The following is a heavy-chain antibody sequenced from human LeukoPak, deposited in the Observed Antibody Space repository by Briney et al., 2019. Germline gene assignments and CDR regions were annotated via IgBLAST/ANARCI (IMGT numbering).Heavy chain of an antibody. V-gene: IGHV4-59*08. Sequence: ASETLSLTCTVSGGSISSYYWSWIRQPPGKGLEWLGYIYYSGTTNYNPSLKSRVTMSIETSKNQFSLNLRSVTAADTAVYYCVRQSQIYDFWGQGTLVTVSS. J-gene: IGHJ4*02. CDR2: IYYSGTT. CDR3: VRQSQIYDF. D-gene: IGHD2/OR15-2a*01. CDR1: GGSISSYY.